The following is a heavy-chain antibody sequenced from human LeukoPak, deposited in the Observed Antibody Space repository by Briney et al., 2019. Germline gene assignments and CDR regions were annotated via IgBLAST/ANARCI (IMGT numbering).Heavy chain of an antibody. J-gene: IGHJ3*02. CDR1: GGSISSYY. CDR2: IYYSGST. D-gene: IGHD6-13*01. CDR3: ARRGRSSRSDAFDI. Sequence: SETLSLTCTVSGGSISSYYWSWIRQPPGKGLEWIGYIYYSGSTNYNPSLKSRVTVLVDTSKNQFSLNLTSVTAADTAMYYCARRGRSSRSDAFDIWGQGTMVTVSS. V-gene: IGHV4-59*08.